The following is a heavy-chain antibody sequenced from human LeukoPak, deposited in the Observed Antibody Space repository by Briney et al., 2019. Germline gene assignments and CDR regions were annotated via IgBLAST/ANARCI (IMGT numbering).Heavy chain of an antibody. J-gene: IGHJ5*02. V-gene: IGHV3-13*01. D-gene: IGHD6-13*01. CDR1: GFTFSAFE. CDR2: IGNNFKT. Sequence: GGSLRLSCTASGFTFSAFEMHWVRHPTGEGLEWVSAIGNNFKTYYLDSVRGRFTISRENAKNSVYLQMNSLRAGDTAVYYCARDAPYSSSWYDSSGWFDPWGQGTLVTVSS. CDR3: ARDAPYSSSWYDSSGWFDP.